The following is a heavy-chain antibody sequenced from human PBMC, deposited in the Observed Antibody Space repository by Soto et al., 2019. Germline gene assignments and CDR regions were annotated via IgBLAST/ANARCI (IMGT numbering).Heavy chain of an antibody. CDR1: GFIFSSYG. CDR3: AKSPWRGCCGDSPTAFGI. D-gene: IGHD2-21*01. V-gene: IGHV3-30*18. Sequence: QVQLVESGGGVVQPGRSLRLSCVVSGFIFSSYGMHWVRQAPGQRLAWVAAISYHGNAKQYPDSVKGRFTVSRDKSNNVLYLQIGGLGAKGTAVDYCAKSPWRGCCGDSPTAFGIWGQGTMVTVSS. J-gene: IGHJ3*02. CDR2: ISYHGNAK.